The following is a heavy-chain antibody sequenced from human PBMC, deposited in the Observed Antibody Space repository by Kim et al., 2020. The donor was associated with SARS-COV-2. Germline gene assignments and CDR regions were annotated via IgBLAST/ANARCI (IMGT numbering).Heavy chain of an antibody. D-gene: IGHD3-10*01. CDR1: GFTFTSYG. Sequence: GGSLRLSCVISGFTFTSYGMHWVRQAPGKGLEWVALIPYDGTNKYYGDSVKGRFTISRDNSNNTLYLQMDSLRIDDTAVYYCARDRRQQYYYGSGIFYRGLGQNWFDSWGQGALVTVSS. CDR2: IPYDGTNK. V-gene: IGHV3-30*03. J-gene: IGHJ5*01. CDR3: ARDRRQQYYYGSGIFYRGLGQNWFDS.